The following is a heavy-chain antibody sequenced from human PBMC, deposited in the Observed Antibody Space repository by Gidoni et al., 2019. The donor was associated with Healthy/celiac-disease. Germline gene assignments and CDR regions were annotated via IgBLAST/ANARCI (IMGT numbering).Heavy chain of an antibody. CDR2: INPNSGST. CDR1: VYTFTGYY. J-gene: IGHJ5*02. V-gene: IGHV1-2*02. CDR3: AREEGGAETNWFDP. Sequence: QVQLVQSGAEVKKPGASVKVSCKASVYTFTGYYMHWVRQAPGQGLEWMGWINPNSGSTNYAQKFQGRVTMTRDTSISTAYMELSRLRSDNTAVYYCAREEGGAETNWFDPWGQGTLVTVSS. D-gene: IGHD3-16*01.